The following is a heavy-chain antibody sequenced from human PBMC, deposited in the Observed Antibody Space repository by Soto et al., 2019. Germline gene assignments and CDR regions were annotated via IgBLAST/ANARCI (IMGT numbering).Heavy chain of an antibody. J-gene: IGHJ5*02. CDR1: GASITSGNYY. CDR3: ARHEGRGVGATAWP. V-gene: IGHV4-39*01. Sequence: PSETLSLTCTVSGASITSGNYYWGWIRQPPGKGLQWIGSSSYTGNTYFNPSLRSRVTISFDTSKNQFSLRLTSVTASDTAVYYCARHEGRGVGATAWPWGQGTLVTVSS. D-gene: IGHD1-26*01. CDR2: SSYTGNT.